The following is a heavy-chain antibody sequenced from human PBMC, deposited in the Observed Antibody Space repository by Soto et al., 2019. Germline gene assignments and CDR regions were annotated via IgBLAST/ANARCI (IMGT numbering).Heavy chain of an antibody. CDR3: ARILFGRSVAGGYFYMDV. CDR1: GFSLSNGKVG. V-gene: IGHV2-26*01. Sequence: HVTLKESGPVLVKPTETLTLTCTVSGFSLSNGKVGVSWIRQPPGHALEWLAHIFSNDEKSYRTSLKSMLTISEDTSKSQVVLTMTNVDPVDTATYYCARILFGRSVAGGYFYMDVWGKGTPVTVSS. CDR2: IFSNDEK. D-gene: IGHD6-19*01. J-gene: IGHJ6*03.